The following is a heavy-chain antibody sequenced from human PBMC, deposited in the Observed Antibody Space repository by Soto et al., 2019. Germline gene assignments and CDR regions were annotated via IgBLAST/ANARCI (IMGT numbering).Heavy chain of an antibody. J-gene: IGHJ6*02. V-gene: IGHV5-10-1*01. CDR1: WYSFTSYW. Sequence: PGESLKISCKVSWYSFTSYWISWLRQVPGKVLEWMGRIDPSDSYTNYSPSFQGHVTISADKSISTAYLQWSSLKASDTAMYYCARHPYYYGSGRKYYYGMDVGGHGTTVTVS. D-gene: IGHD3-10*01. CDR3: ARHPYYYGSGRKYYYGMDV. CDR2: IDPSDSYT.